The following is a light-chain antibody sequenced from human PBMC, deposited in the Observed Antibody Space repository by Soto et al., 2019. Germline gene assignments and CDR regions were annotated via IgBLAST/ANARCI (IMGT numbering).Light chain of an antibody. Sequence: QSALTQAASVSGFPGQSITISCTRTSSDVGGYNYVSWYQQHPGKAPKLMIYDVSNRPSGVSNRFSGSKSGNTASLTISGLQAEDEADYYCSSYTSSSTWVFGGGTKLTVL. CDR3: SSYTSSSTWV. CDR2: DVS. V-gene: IGLV2-14*01. CDR1: SSDVGGYNY. J-gene: IGLJ3*02.